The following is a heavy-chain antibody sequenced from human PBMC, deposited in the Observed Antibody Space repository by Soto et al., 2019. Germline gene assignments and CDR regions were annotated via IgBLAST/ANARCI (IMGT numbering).Heavy chain of an antibody. V-gene: IGHV4-59*12. J-gene: IGHJ4*02. CDR3: AKSLVARPYDY. CDR1: GGSISTYY. Sequence: PSETLSLTCTVSGGSISTYYWSWIRQPPGKGLEWIGYIYYSGSTNYNPSLKSRVTISVDTSKNTLYLQMNSLRAEDTAVYYCAKSLVARPYDYWGQGTLVTSPQ. CDR2: IYYSGST. D-gene: IGHD6-6*01.